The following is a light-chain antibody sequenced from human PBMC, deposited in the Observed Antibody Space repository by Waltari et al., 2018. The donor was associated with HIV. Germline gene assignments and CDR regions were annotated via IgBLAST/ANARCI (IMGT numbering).Light chain of an antibody. V-gene: IGLV1-47*01. CDR1: RSNIGSEY. CDR3: AAWDASLSGVV. Sequence: QSVLSQPPSASGTPGQRGTTSCSASRSNIGSEYVYWYQNHPGSAPKLPFYRHNPRPAAIPDSLSASTPGTSASLTISGSRSEEEANHYSAAWDASLSGVVFGEGTKLTAL. J-gene: IGLJ2*01. CDR2: RHN.